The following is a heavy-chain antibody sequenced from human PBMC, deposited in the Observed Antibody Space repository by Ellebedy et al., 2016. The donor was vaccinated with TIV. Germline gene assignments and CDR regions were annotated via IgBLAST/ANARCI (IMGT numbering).Heavy chain of an antibody. V-gene: IGHV4-31*03. CDR1: GGSISSSGYF. Sequence: SETLSLTXSVSGGSISSSGYFWSWIRQTPGEGLEWIGYIYYSGTTFYNPSLESRITISRDTSKNQFSLKLRSVTAADTAVYYCAREVDEPADSDAFDVWGQGTVVTVSS. D-gene: IGHD2-2*01. CDR2: IYYSGTT. J-gene: IGHJ3*01. CDR3: AREVDEPADSDAFDV.